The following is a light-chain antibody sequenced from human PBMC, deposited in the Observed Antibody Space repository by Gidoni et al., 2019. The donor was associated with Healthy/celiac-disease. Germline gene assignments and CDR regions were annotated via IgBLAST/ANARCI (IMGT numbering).Light chain of an antibody. V-gene: IGKV3-15*01. CDR1: QSVSSN. J-gene: IGKJ3*01. Sequence: EIVMTQSPATLSVSPGDRATLSCRASQSVSSNLAWYQQKPGQAPRLLIYGASSGSGTEFTLTISSLQSEDFAVYYCQQYNNWPPLFTFGPGTKVDIK. CDR2: GAS. CDR3: QQYNNWPPLFT.